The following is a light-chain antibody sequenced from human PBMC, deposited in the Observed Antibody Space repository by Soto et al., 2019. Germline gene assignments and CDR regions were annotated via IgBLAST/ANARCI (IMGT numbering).Light chain of an antibody. V-gene: IGKV3-20*01. CDR1: QSATSNY. Sequence: EIVLTQSPGTLSLSPGERATLSCTASQSATSNYLAWYQQKPGQAPRLLIYGASSRATGIPDRFSGSGSGTDFTLTISRLEPEDFAMYYCHQYGSSPLTFGGGTKVEIK. CDR3: HQYGSSPLT. CDR2: GAS. J-gene: IGKJ4*01.